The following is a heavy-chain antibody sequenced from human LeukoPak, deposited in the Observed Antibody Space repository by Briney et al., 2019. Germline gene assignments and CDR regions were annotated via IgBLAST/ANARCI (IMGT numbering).Heavy chain of an antibody. Sequence: GPEVKKPGTSVKVSCKASGFTFTSSAMQWVRQARGQRLEWIGWIVVGSGNTNYAQKFQERVTITRDMSTSTAYMELSSLRSEDTAVYYCAAVYYDFWSGYSLSLAFDIWGRGTMVTVSS. CDR2: IVVGSGNT. D-gene: IGHD3-3*01. J-gene: IGHJ3*02. CDR3: AAVYYDFWSGYSLSLAFDI. V-gene: IGHV1-58*02. CDR1: GFTFTSSA.